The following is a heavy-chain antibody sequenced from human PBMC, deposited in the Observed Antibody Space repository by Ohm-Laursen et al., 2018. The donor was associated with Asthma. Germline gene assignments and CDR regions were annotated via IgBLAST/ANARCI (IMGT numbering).Heavy chain of an antibody. Sequence: TQTLTLTSTFSGFSLRNTGVGVGWIRQPPGKALDGFPPFFTNDAERYSPSLKSRLTITKDTSKNQVVLTMTNMDPVDTATYYCAHRLPYYDTTALDTFNIWGQGTMVTVSS. D-gene: IGHD3-22*01. J-gene: IGHJ3*02. CDR2: FFTNDAE. CDR3: AHRLPYYDTTALDTFNI. CDR1: GFSLRNTGVG. V-gene: IGHV2-5*01.